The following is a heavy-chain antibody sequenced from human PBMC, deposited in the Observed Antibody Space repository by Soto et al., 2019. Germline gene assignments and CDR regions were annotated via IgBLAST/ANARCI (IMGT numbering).Heavy chain of an antibody. Sequence: GGSLRLSCAASGFTFSNYGMHWVRQAPGKGLEWVAVISYDGSDKYYADSVKGRSSISRDNSKNTLYLQMNSLRVEDTAVYYCAKVTGYCSSSSCRRDYYYYYGTDVWGQGTTVTVSS. CDR2: ISYDGSDK. J-gene: IGHJ6*02. CDR3: AKVTGYCSSSSCRRDYYYYYGTDV. CDR1: GFTFSNYG. V-gene: IGHV3-30*18. D-gene: IGHD2-2*01.